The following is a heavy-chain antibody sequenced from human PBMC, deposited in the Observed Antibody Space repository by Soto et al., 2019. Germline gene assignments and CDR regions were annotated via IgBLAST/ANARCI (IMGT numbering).Heavy chain of an antibody. D-gene: IGHD6-19*01. CDR1: GFTFSSYG. J-gene: IGHJ4*02. V-gene: IGHV3-30*18. Sequence: AGGSLRLPCAASGFTFSSYGMHWVRQAPGKGLEWVAVISYDGSNKYYADSVKGRFTISRDNSKNTLYLQMNSLRAEDTAVYYCAKDRLAVAGTTEFDYWGQGTLVTVSS. CDR3: AKDRLAVAGTTEFDY. CDR2: ISYDGSNK.